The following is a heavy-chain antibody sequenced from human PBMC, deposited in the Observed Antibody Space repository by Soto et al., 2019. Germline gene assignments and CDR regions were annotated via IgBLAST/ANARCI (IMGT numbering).Heavy chain of an antibody. CDR1: GGTFSSYA. D-gene: IGHD4-17*01. CDR2: IIPIFGTA. CDR3: ARAPPPGDRFDY. V-gene: IGHV1-69*13. J-gene: IGHJ4*02. Sequence: ASVKVSCKASGGTFSSYAISWARQAPGQGLEWMGGIIPIFGTANYAQKFQGRVTITADESTSTAYMELSSLRSEDTAVYYCARAPPPGDRFDYWAQGTLVPVS.